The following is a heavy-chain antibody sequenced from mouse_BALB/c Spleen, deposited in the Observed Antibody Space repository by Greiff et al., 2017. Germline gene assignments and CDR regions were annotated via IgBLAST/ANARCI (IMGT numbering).Heavy chain of an antibody. J-gene: IGHJ1*01. CDR1: GFSFSTYGTA. D-gene: IGHD2-1*01. Sequence: QVTLKESGPGILQPSQSLSLTCSFSGFSFSTYGTAVNWIRQPSGKGLEWLAQIGSDDSKLSNPFLKSRITISKDTSNSQVFPKITSVDTDNSATDYCANSGNYRGPYWYFDVWGAGTTVTVSS. CDR2: IGSDDSK. V-gene: IGHV8-8-1*01. CDR3: ANSGNYRGPYWYFDV.